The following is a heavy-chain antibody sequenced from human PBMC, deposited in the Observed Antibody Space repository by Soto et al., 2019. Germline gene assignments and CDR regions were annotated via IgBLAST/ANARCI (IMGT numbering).Heavy chain of an antibody. J-gene: IGHJ6*02. CDR2: ISAYNGDT. Sequence: ASVKVSCKASGYTFTSYYMHWVRQAPGQGLEWMGWISAYNGDTIPAQRFQARVTMTTDTSTTTAYLDLRSLTSDDTAVYYCARDSPLWFGEVSNPNMDVWGQGSTVTVSS. CDR3: ARDSPLWFGEVSNPNMDV. CDR1: GYTFTSYY. D-gene: IGHD3-10*01. V-gene: IGHV1-18*04.